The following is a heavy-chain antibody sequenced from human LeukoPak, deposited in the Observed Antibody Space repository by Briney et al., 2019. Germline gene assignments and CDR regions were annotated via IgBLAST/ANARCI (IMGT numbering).Heavy chain of an antibody. CDR1: GYTFTGYY. V-gene: IGHV1-2*02. D-gene: IGHD2-2*01. Sequence: GAPVKVSCKASGYTFTGYYMHWVRQAPGQGLEWMGWINPNSGGTNYAQKFQGRVTMTRDTSISTAYMELSRLRSDDTAVYYCASQDTPQYCSSTSCYWESGGGIVDYWGQGTLVTVSS. CDR3: ASQDTPQYCSSTSCYWESGGGIVDY. CDR2: INPNSGGT. J-gene: IGHJ4*02.